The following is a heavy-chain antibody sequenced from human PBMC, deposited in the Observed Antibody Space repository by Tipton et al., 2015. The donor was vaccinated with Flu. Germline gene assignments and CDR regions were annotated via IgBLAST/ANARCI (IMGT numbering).Heavy chain of an antibody. D-gene: IGHD1-26*01. CDR2: ISWNSDI. V-gene: IGHV3-9*01. Sequence: SLRLSCAASGFTFDSYAMHWVRQAPGKGLEWVSGISWNSDIDYADSVKGRFTISRDNARNSLYLQMNSLRPDDTAMYYCVSEVGTRNFGYWGQGTLVTVSS. J-gene: IGHJ4*02. CDR3: VSEVGTRNFGY. CDR1: GFTFDSYA.